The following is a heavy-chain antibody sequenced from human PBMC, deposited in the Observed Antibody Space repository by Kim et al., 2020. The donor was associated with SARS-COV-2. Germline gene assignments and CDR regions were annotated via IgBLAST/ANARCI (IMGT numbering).Heavy chain of an antibody. CDR3: ARGDGGNKLLYYYYGMDV. D-gene: IGHD2-15*01. Sequence: KSLVTISVDTSKNQFSLKLSSVTAADTAVYYCARGDGGNKLLYYYYGMDVWGQGTTVTVSS. J-gene: IGHJ6*02. V-gene: IGHV4-59*09.